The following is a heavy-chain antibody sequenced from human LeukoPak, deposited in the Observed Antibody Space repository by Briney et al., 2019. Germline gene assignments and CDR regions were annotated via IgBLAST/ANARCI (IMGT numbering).Heavy chain of an antibody. CDR3: SRPRFPYYRLSGADYYYMDV. J-gene: IGHJ6*03. D-gene: IGHD3-10*01. V-gene: IGHV1-69*06. CDR2: IIPIFGTA. CDR1: GYTFTSYG. Sequence: SVKVSCKASGYTFTSYGISWVRQAPGQGLEWMGGIIPIFGTANYAQKFQGRVTITAHKSTSTAYMELSSLRFDDSAVYYCSRPRFPYYRLSGADYYYMDVWGKGTTVTVSS.